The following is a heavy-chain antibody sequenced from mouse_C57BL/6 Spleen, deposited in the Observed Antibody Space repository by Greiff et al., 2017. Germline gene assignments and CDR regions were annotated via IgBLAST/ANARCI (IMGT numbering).Heavy chain of an antibody. V-gene: IGHV1-5*01. Sequence: EVKLLESGTVLARPGASVKMSCKTSGYTFTSYWMHWVKQRPVQGLAWIGAIYPGNSATRYNQKFKGKAKLTAVTSSSTAYMQLSSLTNEDSSVYYGTREAYSNYVCDYWGQGTSVTVSS. CDR1: GYTFTSYW. J-gene: IGHJ4*01. CDR2: IYPGNSAT. D-gene: IGHD2-5*01. CDR3: TREAYSNYVCDY.